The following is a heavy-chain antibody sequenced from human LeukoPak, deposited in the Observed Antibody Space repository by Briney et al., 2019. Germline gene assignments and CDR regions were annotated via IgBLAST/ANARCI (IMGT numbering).Heavy chain of an antibody. V-gene: IGHV4-30-4*08. D-gene: IGHD6-19*01. CDR3: AEVAGISTLDAFDI. CDR2: IYYSGGT. J-gene: IGHJ3*02. CDR1: GGSISSGDYY. Sequence: SETLSLTCTVSGGSISSGDYYWSWIRQPPGKGLEWIGYIYYSGGTYYNPSLKSRVTISVDTSKNQFSLKLSSVTAADTAVYYRAEVAGISTLDAFDIWGQGTMVTVSS.